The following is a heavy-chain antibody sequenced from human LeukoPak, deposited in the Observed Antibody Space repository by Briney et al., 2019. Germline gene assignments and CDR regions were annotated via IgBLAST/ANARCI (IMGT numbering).Heavy chain of an antibody. J-gene: IGHJ5*02. D-gene: IGHD1-1*01. V-gene: IGHV3-23*01. CDR1: GFTFSSYA. CDR3: AKGTVVAEVGWNGRDWFDP. Sequence: GGSLRLSCAASGFTFSSYAMSWVRQAPGKGLEWVSAISGSGGSTYYADSVKGRFTISRDNSKNTLYLQMNSLRAEDTAVYYCAKGTVVAEVGWNGRDWFDPWGQGTLVTVSS. CDR2: ISGSGGST.